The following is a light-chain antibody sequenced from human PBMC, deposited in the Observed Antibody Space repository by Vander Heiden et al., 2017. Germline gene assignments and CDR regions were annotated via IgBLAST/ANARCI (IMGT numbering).Light chain of an antibody. CDR3: QLRSNWLWP. CDR2: DAS. J-gene: IGKJ1*01. Sequence: EIVLTQSRATLSVSPGERATPSCRASQSGSSYLALYQQKPGPSPRLLIYDASNRATCIPARFICSGFGTDFTLTITRLEPEDFAVYYCQLRSNWLWPFGQGTKVEIK. V-gene: IGKV3-11*01. CDR1: QSGSSY.